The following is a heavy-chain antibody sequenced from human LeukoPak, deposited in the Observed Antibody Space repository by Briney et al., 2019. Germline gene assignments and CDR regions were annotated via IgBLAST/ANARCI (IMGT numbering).Heavy chain of an antibody. J-gene: IGHJ4*02. CDR3: ATLMGVVRGIIIGYLGY. CDR2: ISASGGNT. CDR1: GFTFDDYG. D-gene: IGHD3-10*01. Sequence: GGSLRLSCAASGFTFDDYGMSWVRQVPGKGLEWVSGISASGGNTYHADSVKGRFTMSRDNSKNMLYLQMKSLRAEDTAIYYCATLMGVVRGIIIGYLGYWGQGTLVTVSP. V-gene: IGHV3-23*01.